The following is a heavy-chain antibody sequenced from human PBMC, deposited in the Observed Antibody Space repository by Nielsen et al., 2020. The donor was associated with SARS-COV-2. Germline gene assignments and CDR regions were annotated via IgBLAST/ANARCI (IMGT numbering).Heavy chain of an antibody. CDR1: GYKFSDYW. CDR3: ARRTGYGDYAWFDP. CDR2: IYPGDSDT. Sequence: GGSLRLSCTGYGYKFSDYWIAWVRQMPGKGLEWMGIIYPGDSDTKYSPSFQGQVTISADKSTGIAYLQWSSLKASDSATYYCARRTGYGDYAWFDPWGQGTQVTVSS. D-gene: IGHD4-17*01. J-gene: IGHJ5*02. V-gene: IGHV5-51*01.